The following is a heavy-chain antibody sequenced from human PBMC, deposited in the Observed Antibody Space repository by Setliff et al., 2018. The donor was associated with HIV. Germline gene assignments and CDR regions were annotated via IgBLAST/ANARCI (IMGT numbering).Heavy chain of an antibody. J-gene: IGHJ3*02. CDR1: GGSMSPYY. D-gene: IGHD2-8*01. Sequence: SETLSLTCSVSGGSMSPYYWSWIRLPAGKGLEWIGRLYPSGSTIYNPSLRSRVTLSVDTSKNQFSLKLSSVAAADTAVYYCARVFPPIRGAPFGVPPGVFDIWGQGSMVTVSS. CDR2: LYPSGST. V-gene: IGHV4-4*07. CDR3: ARVFPPIRGAPFGVPPGVFDI.